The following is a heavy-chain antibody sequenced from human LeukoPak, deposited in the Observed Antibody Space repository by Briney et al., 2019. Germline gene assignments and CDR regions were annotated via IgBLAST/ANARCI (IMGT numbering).Heavy chain of an antibody. Sequence: GGSLRLSCAASGFIFRDYGMNWVRQAPGKGLEWVSVISGSGGSTYYADSVKGRFTISRDHSKNTLYLQMNSLRAEDTAVYYCARGPSGYHNTGGQGTLVTVSS. CDR2: ISGSGGST. V-gene: IGHV3-23*01. D-gene: IGHD5-12*01. CDR3: ARGPSGYHNT. CDR1: GFIFRDYG. J-gene: IGHJ4*02.